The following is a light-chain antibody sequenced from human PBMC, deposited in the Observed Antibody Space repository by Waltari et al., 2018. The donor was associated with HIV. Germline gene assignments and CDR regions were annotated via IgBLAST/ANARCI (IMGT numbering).Light chain of an antibody. CDR1: SSAIGAYNR. CDR2: EVT. V-gene: IGLV2-18*02. J-gene: IGLJ3*02. Sequence: QSALTQPPSVSGSLGQSVTISCTGTSSAIGAYNRVSWYQQSPSTAPKLRLYEVTPRPSGVPVRFSGSKSGNTASLTISGLQADDEADYYCSSYTTSSTWVFGGGTKLTVL. CDR3: SSYTTSSTWV.